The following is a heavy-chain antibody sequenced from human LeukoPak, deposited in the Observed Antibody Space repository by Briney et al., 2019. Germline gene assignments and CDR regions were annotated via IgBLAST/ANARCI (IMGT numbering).Heavy chain of an antibody. CDR3: AREAQEGNGYLPYYFDY. CDR2: IKQDGSEK. D-gene: IGHD5-24*01. Sequence: GGSLRLSCAASGFTFSSYWMSWVRQAPGKGLEWVANIKQDGSEKYYVDSVKGRFTISRDNAKNSLYLQMNSLRAEDTAVYYCAREAQEGNGYLPYYFDYWGQGTLVTVSS. J-gene: IGHJ4*02. V-gene: IGHV3-7*01. CDR1: GFTFSSYW.